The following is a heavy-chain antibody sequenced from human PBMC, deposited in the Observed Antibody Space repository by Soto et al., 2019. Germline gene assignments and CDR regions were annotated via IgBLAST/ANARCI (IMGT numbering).Heavy chain of an antibody. CDR2: ISSSSSYI. Sequence: EVPLVESGGGLVKPGGSLRLSCAASGFTFSSYSMNWVRQAPGKGLEWVSSISSSSSYIYYADSVKGRFTIFRDNAKNSLYLQMNSLRAEDTAVYYCARENGYLDYYYYGMDVWGPGTTVTVSS. J-gene: IGHJ6*02. V-gene: IGHV3-21*01. D-gene: IGHD6-13*01. CDR3: ARENGYLDYYYYGMDV. CDR1: GFTFSSYS.